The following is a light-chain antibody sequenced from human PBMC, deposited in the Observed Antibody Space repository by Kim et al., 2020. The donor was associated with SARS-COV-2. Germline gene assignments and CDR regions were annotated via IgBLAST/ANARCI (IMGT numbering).Light chain of an antibody. CDR1: QGISSY. CDR3: QQYYSYPT. CDR2: AAS. V-gene: IGKV1-8*01. J-gene: IGKJ1*01. Sequence: SASTGDRVTITCRASQGISSYLAWYQQKPGNAPKLLIYAASTLQSGVPSRFSGSGSGTDFTLTISCLQSEDFATYYCQQYYSYPTFGQGTKVDIK.